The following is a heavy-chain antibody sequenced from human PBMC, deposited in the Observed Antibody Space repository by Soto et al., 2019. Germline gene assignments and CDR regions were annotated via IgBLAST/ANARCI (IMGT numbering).Heavy chain of an antibody. CDR2: ISSSSSYI. Sequence: PGGSLRLSCAASGFTFSSYSMNWVRQAPGKGLEWVSSISSSSSYIYYADSVKGRFTISRDNAKNSLYLQMNSLRAEDTAVYYCARGSSNFWSGYYIDYWGQGTLVTVSS. CDR3: ARGSSNFWSGYYIDY. CDR1: GFTFSSYS. D-gene: IGHD3-3*01. J-gene: IGHJ4*02. V-gene: IGHV3-21*01.